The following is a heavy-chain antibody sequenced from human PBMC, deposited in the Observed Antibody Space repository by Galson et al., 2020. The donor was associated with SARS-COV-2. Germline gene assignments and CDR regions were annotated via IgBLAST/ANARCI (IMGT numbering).Heavy chain of an antibody. D-gene: IGHD3-10*01. CDR1: GFTFSSYS. J-gene: IGHJ3*02. CDR3: ATMDGGQFAGGAFDN. V-gene: IGHV3-30*05. Sequence: GGSLRLSCAASGFTFSSYSMHWVRQAPGKGLEWVAVISYDGTNSYHTDSVKGRFTISRDNSRNTVYLQMNSLRAEDTAVFYCATMDGGQFAGGAFDNWGPGTMVTVSS. CDR2: ISYDGTNS.